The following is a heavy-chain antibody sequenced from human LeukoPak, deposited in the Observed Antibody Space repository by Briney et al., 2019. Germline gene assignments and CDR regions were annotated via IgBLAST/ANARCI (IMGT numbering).Heavy chain of an antibody. J-gene: IGHJ3*02. V-gene: IGHV4-59*01. CDR3: ARGLLGYSSSWLGVAFDI. CDR1: GGSISDYY. CDR2: IYYSGST. D-gene: IGHD6-13*01. Sequence: SETLSLTCTVSGGSISDYYWTWIRQPPGKGLEWVGYIYYSGSTNYNPSLKSRLTISVDTSKSQFSLELSSVTAADTAVYYCARGLLGYSSSWLGVAFDIWGQGTMVSVSS.